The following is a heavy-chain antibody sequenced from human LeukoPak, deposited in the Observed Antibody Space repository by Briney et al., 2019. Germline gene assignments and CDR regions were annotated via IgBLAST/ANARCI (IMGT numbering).Heavy chain of an antibody. D-gene: IGHD2-2*01. CDR2: ISGSGGST. V-gene: IGHV3-23*01. CDR3: AKRQGSSASCYDY. J-gene: IGHJ4*02. Sequence: PGGSLRLSCAASGFTFSSYAMSWVRQAPGKGLEWVSAISGSGGSTYYADSVKGRFTISRDNSKNTLYLQMNNLRAEDTAIYYCAKRQGSSASCYDYWGQGTLVTVSS. CDR1: GFTFSSYA.